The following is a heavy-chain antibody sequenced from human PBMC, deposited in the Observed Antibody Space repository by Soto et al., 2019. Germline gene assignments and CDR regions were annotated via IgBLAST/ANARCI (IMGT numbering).Heavy chain of an antibody. CDR3: ATAPGYWASAPLDY. D-gene: IGHD6-25*01. CDR2: IKSHTDGGRT. J-gene: IGHJ4*02. V-gene: IGHV3-15*07. Sequence: VQLVESGGDLVKPGGSLRLSCAVSDFTFTNAWMNWVRQAPGKGLEWEAGIKSHTDGGRTDYAAPLKGSFTISRDDSRKMLFLQMTSLKTEDTAVYFCATAPGYWASAPLDYWGQGTLVTVSS. CDR1: DFTFTNAW.